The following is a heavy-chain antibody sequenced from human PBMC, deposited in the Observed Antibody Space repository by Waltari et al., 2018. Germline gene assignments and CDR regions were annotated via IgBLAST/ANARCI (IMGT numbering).Heavy chain of an antibody. CDR1: GYTFTSYA. V-gene: IGHV1-3*01. CDR2: INAGNGNT. CDR3: ARADYGDPYFDY. Sequence: QVQLVQSGAEVKKPGASVKVSCKSSGYTFTSYAMHWVRQAPGQRLEWMGWINAGNGNTKYSQKFQGRVTITRDTSASTAYMELSSLGSEDTAVYYCARADYGDPYFDYWGQGTLVTVSS. D-gene: IGHD4-17*01. J-gene: IGHJ4*02.